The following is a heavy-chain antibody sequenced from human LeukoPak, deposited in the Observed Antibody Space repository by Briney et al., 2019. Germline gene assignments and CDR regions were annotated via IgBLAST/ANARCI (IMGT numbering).Heavy chain of an antibody. J-gene: IGHJ4*02. D-gene: IGHD6-13*01. CDR2: IHYSGSSGST. Sequence: SETLSLTWTVSGGSVTSYYCSWIRRPPGNGLEWIGNIHYSGSSGSTNYNPSLKSRVTTSVDTSTNQLSLRLSSVTAADTAVYYCARVSDLAAAGTYDYWGQATLVTVSS. CDR1: GGSVTSYY. V-gene: IGHV4-59*02. CDR3: ARVSDLAAAGTYDY.